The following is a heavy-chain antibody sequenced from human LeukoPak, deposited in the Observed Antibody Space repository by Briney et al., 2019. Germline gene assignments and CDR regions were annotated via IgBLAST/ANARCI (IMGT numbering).Heavy chain of an antibody. CDR3: ARDGVVVIPTYDY. J-gene: IGHJ4*02. Sequence: GGSLRLSCAASGFTFSNYAMNWVLQAPGKGLEWVSGISRGGTTTYHANSVKGRFTISRDNSKNTLYLQMISLRVEDTALYYCARDGVVVIPTYDYWGQGTLATVSS. D-gene: IGHD2-21*01. CDR1: GFTFSNYA. CDR2: ISRGGTTT. V-gene: IGHV3-23*01.